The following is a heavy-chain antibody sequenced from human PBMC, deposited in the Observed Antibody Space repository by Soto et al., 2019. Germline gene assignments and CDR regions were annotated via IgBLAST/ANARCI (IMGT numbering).Heavy chain of an antibody. V-gene: IGHV5-10-1*01. CDR3: ARLTPY. CDR1: GDSFTDYW. CDR2: IDPSDSDT. Sequence: PXESLKISCRVSGDSFTDYWINWLRQTPGKGLEWMGRIDPSDSDTNYSPSFQGHVTISVDRSINTAYLQWNSLKASDTAMYYCARLTPYWGPGTLVTVSS. J-gene: IGHJ4*02.